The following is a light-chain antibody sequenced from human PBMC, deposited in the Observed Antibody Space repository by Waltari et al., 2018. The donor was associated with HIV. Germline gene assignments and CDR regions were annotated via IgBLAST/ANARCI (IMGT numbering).Light chain of an antibody. V-gene: IGLV2-14*03. CDR3: SAYTTDNTLV. J-gene: IGLJ1*01. Sequence: QSALTQPASVSGSPGQSITISCSGTRSDVGNSDSVSWYQQHPGKAPRLMIYDVTNRPSGVSFRFSGSKSDNTTSLSISGLQAEDEADYYCSAYTTDNTLVFGTGTRVTVL. CDR2: DVT. CDR1: RSDVGNSDS.